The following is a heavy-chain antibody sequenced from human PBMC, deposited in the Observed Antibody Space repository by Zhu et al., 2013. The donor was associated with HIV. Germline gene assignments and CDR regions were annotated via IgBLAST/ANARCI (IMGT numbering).Heavy chain of an antibody. CDR3: TRSIIAPVDRFDY. CDR2: IRSKAYGGTP. D-gene: IGHD6-13*01. J-gene: IGHJ4*02. V-gene: IGHV3-49*04. Sequence: EVQLVESGGDLIQPGRSLRLSCTASGFTFGDYAMNWVRQAPGKGLEWVGFIRSKAYGGTPEYAASVRGRFTISRDDSKSIAYLHLNSLTTEDTAVYFCTRSIIAPVDRFDYWGQGTLVTVSS. CDR1: GFTFGDYA.